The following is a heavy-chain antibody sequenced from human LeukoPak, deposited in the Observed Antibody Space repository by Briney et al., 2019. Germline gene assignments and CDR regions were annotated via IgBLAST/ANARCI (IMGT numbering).Heavy chain of an antibody. CDR3: ARSSYCGGDCYQGLFDY. Sequence: SVKVSCKASGGTFSSYAISWVRQAPGQGPEWMGGIIPIFGTANYAQKFQGRVTITTDESTSTAYMELSSLRSEDTAVYYCARSSYCGGDCYQGLFDYWGQGTLVTVSS. D-gene: IGHD2-21*02. CDR1: GGTFSSYA. V-gene: IGHV1-69*05. J-gene: IGHJ4*02. CDR2: IIPIFGTA.